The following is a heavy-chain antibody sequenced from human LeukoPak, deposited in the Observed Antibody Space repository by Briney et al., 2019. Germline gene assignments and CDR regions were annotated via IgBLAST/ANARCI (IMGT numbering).Heavy chain of an antibody. Sequence: GRSLRLSCAASGFTFSTYAMHWVRQAPGKGLEWVAVISYDGSYKYYADSVKGRFSISRDNSKKTLYLQMSSLRDEDTAVYYCAGRDCTNGLCQFDYWGQGTLVTVSS. CDR3: AGRDCTNGLCQFDY. J-gene: IGHJ4*02. CDR1: GFTFSTYA. CDR2: ISYDGSYK. V-gene: IGHV3-30*03. D-gene: IGHD2-8*01.